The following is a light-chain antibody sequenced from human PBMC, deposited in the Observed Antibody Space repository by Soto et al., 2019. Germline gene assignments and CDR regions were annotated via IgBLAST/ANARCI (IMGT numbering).Light chain of an antibody. CDR1: QTISSY. V-gene: IGKV1-39*01. CDR2: GAS. J-gene: IGKJ1*01. CDR3: QQSNSTPWT. Sequence: DIQMTQSPSSLSASVGDRIIITCRPSQTISSYLNWYQQKPGKAPKLLIYGASSLQSGVPSRFSGGGSGTDLTLAISSLQPEDFATYYCQQSNSTPWTFGHGTKVEIK.